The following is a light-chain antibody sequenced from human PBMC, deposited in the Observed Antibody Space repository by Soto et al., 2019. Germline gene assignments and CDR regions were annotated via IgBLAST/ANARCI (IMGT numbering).Light chain of an antibody. CDR2: DAS. CDR3: QQYDNWPRT. V-gene: IGKV3-15*01. CDR1: QSVRSN. Sequence: EKVMTQSPATLSVSPGKRATLSCGASQSVRSNVAWYQQKPGQPPRLLIYDASTRATGIPSRFSGSGSGTEFTLTISSLKSEDFAVYYCQQYDNWPRTFGQGTRVDFK. J-gene: IGKJ1*01.